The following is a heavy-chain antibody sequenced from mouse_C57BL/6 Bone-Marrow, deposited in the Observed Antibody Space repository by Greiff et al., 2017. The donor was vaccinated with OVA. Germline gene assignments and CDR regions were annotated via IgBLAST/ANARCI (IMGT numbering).Heavy chain of an antibody. J-gene: IGHJ4*01. Sequence: EVQLQESGPGLVKPSQSLSLTCSVTGYSITSGYYWNWIRQFPGNKLEWMGYISYDGSNNYNPSLKNRISITRDTSKNQLFLKLKSVTTEDTATYYCARDRGYDGSSFAMDYWGQGTSVTVSS. CDR2: ISYDGSN. CDR1: GYSITSGYY. V-gene: IGHV3-6*01. D-gene: IGHD1-1*01. CDR3: ARDRGYDGSSFAMDY.